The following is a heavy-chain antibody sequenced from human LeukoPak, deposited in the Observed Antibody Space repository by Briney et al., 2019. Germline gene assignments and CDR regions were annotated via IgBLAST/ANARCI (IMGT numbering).Heavy chain of an antibody. J-gene: IGHJ5*02. CDR1: GGSISSYY. D-gene: IGHD3-10*01. CDR2: IYYSGST. V-gene: IGHV4-59*01. Sequence: PSETLSLTCTVSGGSISSYYWSWIRQPPGKGLEWIGYIYYSGSTNYNPSLKSRVTISVDTSKNQFSLKLSSVTAADTAVYYCARSPPRGDWFDPWGQGTLVTVSS. CDR3: ARSPPRGDWFDP.